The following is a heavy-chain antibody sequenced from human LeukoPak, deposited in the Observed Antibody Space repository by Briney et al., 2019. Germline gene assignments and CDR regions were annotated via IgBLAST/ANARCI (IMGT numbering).Heavy chain of an antibody. J-gene: IGHJ4*02. V-gene: IGHV3-9*01. Sequence: GGSLRLSCAASGFTFGDYAMHWVRQPPGKGLEWVSGISWNRAGIGYADSVKGRFTISRDNAKNSLYLQMNSLRAEDTAVYYCATWGWNYYGSGSYYRDWGQGTLVTVSS. CDR1: GFTFGDYA. CDR3: ATWGWNYYGSGSYYRD. D-gene: IGHD3-10*01. CDR2: ISWNRAGI.